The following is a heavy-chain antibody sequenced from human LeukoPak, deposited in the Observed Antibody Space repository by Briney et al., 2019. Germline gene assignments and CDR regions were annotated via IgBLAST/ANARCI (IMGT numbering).Heavy chain of an antibody. D-gene: IGHD2-2*01. V-gene: IGHV3-53*01. CDR2: LYSGGST. Sequence: GGSLRLSCAPSGFSLSSDYMTCVRHAPERGREWVSVLYSGGSTYYADSVKGRFTISGDNSKNTLHSLMKNPRGEDTAGLYFTRYHTALNYWGQGTLVTASS. CDR3: TRYHTALNY. CDR1: GFSLSSDY. J-gene: IGHJ4*02.